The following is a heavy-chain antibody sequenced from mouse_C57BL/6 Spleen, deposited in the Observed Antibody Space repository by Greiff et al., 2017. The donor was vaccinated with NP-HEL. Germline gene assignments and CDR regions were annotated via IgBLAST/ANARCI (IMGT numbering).Heavy chain of an antibody. D-gene: IGHD2-3*01. J-gene: IGHJ2*01. Sequence: VQLKESGGGLVKPGGSLKLSCAASGFTFSSYAMSWVRQTPEKRLEWVATISDGGSYTYYPDNVKGRFTISRDNAKNNLYLQMSHLKSEDTAMYYCAREADGYYHYFDYWGQGTTLTVSS. CDR1: GFTFSSYA. V-gene: IGHV5-4*01. CDR3: AREADGYYHYFDY. CDR2: ISDGGSYT.